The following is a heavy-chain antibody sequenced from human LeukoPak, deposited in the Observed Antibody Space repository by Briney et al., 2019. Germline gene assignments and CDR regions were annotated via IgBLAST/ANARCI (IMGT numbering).Heavy chain of an antibody. CDR3: ARGSSGNSVDY. CDR2: INPNSGGT. V-gene: IGHV1-2*02. CDR1: GYTFTSYY. J-gene: IGHJ4*02. Sequence: ASVKVSCKAPGYTFTSYYMHWVRQAPGQGVEWMGWINPNSGGTNYAQKFQGRVTMTRDTSISTAYMELSRLRSDDTAVYYCARGSSGNSVDYWGQGTLVTVSS. D-gene: IGHD4-23*01.